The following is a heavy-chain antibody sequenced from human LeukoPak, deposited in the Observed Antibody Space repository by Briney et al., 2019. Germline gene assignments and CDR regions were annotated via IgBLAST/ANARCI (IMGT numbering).Heavy chain of an antibody. Sequence: GGSLRLSCAASGFTFDDYGMSWVRQAPGKGLVWVSRIQTDGSSTTYADSVKGRFTISRDNAKNTLYLQMNSLRAEDTAVYYCAKDLEIGYGAGWGQGTLVTVSS. V-gene: IGHV3-74*01. CDR3: AKDLEIGYGAG. CDR1: GFTFDDYG. J-gene: IGHJ4*02. D-gene: IGHD4-17*01. CDR2: IQTDGSST.